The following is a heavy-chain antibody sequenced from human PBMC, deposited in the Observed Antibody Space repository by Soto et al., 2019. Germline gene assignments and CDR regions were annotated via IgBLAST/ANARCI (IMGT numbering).Heavy chain of an antibody. Sequence: QVQLVQSGAEVKKPGASVKVSCKASGYTFTSYAMHWVRQAPGQRLEWMGWINAGNGNTKYSQKFQGRVTITRDTSASTAYMELSSLRSEDTAVYYCASTWMVRGVPIAAFDIWGQGTMVTVSS. D-gene: IGHD3-10*01. V-gene: IGHV1-3*01. CDR3: ASTWMVRGVPIAAFDI. CDR1: GYTFTSYA. J-gene: IGHJ3*02. CDR2: INAGNGNT.